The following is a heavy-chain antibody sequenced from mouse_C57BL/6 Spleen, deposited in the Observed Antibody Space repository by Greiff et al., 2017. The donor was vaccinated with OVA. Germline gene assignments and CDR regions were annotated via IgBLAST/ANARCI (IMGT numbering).Heavy chain of an antibody. CDR2: IYPRDGST. CDR3: ARVPNWDGDYYAMDY. Sequence: LQESDAELVKPGASVKISCKVSGYTFTDHTIHWMKQRPEQGLEWIGYIYPRDGSTKYNEKFKGKATLTADKSSSTAYMQLNSLTSEDSAVYFCARVPNWDGDYYAMDYWGQGTSVTVSS. J-gene: IGHJ4*01. V-gene: IGHV1-78*01. D-gene: IGHD4-1*01. CDR1: GYTFTDHT.